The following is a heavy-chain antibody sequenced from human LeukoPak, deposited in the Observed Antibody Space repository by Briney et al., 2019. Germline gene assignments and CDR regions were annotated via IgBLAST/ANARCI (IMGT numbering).Heavy chain of an antibody. CDR3: AKAWAAAGTFAS. J-gene: IGHJ4*02. D-gene: IGHD6-13*01. CDR2: IIGSGGDT. V-gene: IGHV3-23*01. Sequence: PGGSLRLSCAASGFTFSSYAMSWVRQAPGEGLEWVSTIIGSGGDTYYADSVKGRFTISRDTSKNTLYLQMKSLRAEDTAVYYCAKAWAAAGTFASWGQGTLVTVSS. CDR1: GFTFSSYA.